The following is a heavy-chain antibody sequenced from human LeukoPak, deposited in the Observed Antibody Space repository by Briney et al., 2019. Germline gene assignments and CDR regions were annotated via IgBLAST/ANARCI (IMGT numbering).Heavy chain of an antibody. CDR2: INPSDSYT. V-gene: IGHV5-10-1*01. CDR3: ARGNWGSWFDP. D-gene: IGHD7-27*01. CDR1: GYSFTSYW. J-gene: IGHJ5*02. Sequence: GESLRISCKGSGYSFTSYWISWVRQMPGKGLEWMGRINPSDSYTNYSPSFQGHVTISVDKSISTAYLQWSSLKASDTAMYYRARGNWGSWFDPWGQGTLVTVSS.